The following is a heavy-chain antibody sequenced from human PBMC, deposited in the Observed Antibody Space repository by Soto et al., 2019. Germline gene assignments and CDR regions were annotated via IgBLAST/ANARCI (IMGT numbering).Heavy chain of an antibody. CDR3: AKDLGHGGRGAFDI. D-gene: IGHD7-27*01. Sequence: QVQLVESGGGVVQPGRSLRLSCAASGFTFSSYGMHWVRQAPGKGLEWVALISYDGSNKYYADSVKGRFTISRDNSKNTLYLPMNSLRTVDTAVYYCAKDLGHGGRGAFDIWGQGTMVTVSS. CDR1: GFTFSSYG. CDR2: ISYDGSNK. V-gene: IGHV3-30*18. J-gene: IGHJ3*02.